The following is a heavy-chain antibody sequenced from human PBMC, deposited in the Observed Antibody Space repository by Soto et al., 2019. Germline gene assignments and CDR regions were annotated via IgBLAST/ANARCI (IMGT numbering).Heavy chain of an antibody. J-gene: IGHJ3*02. CDR1: GGSISSGGYS. CDR3: ARVPYCSGGSCYMDAFDI. D-gene: IGHD2-15*01. Sequence: SETLSLTCAVSGGSISSGGYSWSWIRQPPGKGLESIANIYYDGNTYYNPSLKSRVTISLDTSKNSLSLRLNSVTAADTAVYYCARVPYCSGGSCYMDAFDIWGQGTMVT. CDR2: IYYDGNT. V-gene: IGHV4-39*02.